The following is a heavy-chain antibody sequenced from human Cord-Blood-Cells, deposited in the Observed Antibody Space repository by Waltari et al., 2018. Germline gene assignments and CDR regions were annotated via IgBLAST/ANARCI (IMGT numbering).Heavy chain of an antibody. CDR1: GYTLTELS. D-gene: IGHD3-9*01. CDR3: ATSPPLTLHQNYGMDV. J-gene: IGHJ6*02. V-gene: IGHV1-24*01. CDR2: FDPEDGET. Sequence: QVQLVQSGAEVKKPGASVKVSCTVAGYTLTELSMHWVLQAPGKGLEWMGGFDPEDGETIYAQKFQGRVTMTEDTSTDTAYMELSSLRSEDTAVYYCATSPPLTLHQNYGMDVWGQGTTVTVSS.